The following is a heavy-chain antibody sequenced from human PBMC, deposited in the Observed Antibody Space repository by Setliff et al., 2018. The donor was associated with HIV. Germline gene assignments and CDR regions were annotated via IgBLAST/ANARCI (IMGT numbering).Heavy chain of an antibody. V-gene: IGHV4-34*12. J-gene: IGHJ6*02. CDR1: GGSFSGYY. Sequence: SETLSLTCAVYGGSFSGYYWNWIRQPPGKGLEWIGAIIHSGVTNYNPSLKSRVTISVDTSKNQFYLKLTSVTAADTAVYYCARDKRASFDGLDVWGQGTTVTVSS. D-gene: IGHD1-1*01. CDR3: ARDKRASFDGLDV. CDR2: IIHSGVT.